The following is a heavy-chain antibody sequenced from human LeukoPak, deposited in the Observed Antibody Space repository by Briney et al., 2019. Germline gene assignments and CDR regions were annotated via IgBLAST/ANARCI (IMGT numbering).Heavy chain of an antibody. Sequence: GRSLRLSCAASGFTFSSYWMSWVRQAPGKGLEWVANIKQDGSEQYYVDFVMGRFTISRDNANNSLYLQMNSLRAEDTAMYYCARDLGEHVDYFDYWGQGTLVTVSS. D-gene: IGHD3-16*01. V-gene: IGHV3-7*01. CDR1: GFTFSSYW. CDR3: ARDLGEHVDYFDY. CDR2: IKQDGSEQ. J-gene: IGHJ4*02.